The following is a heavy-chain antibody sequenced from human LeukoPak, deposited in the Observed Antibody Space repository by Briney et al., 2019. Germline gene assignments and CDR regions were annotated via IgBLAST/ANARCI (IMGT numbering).Heavy chain of an antibody. V-gene: IGHV1-18*01. CDR3: ARERRDRGLAYFDY. D-gene: IGHD3/OR15-3a*01. CDR2: ISGYNGNT. J-gene: IGHJ4*02. Sequence: ASVKVSCKASGYTFNSYGISWVRQAPGQGLEWMGWISGYNGNTNYAQKLQGRVTMTTDTSTSTAYMELRSLRSDDTAVYYCARERRDRGLAYFDYWGQGTLVTVSS. CDR1: GYTFNSYG.